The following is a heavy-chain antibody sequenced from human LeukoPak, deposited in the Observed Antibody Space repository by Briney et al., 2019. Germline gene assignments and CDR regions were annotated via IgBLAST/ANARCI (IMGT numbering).Heavy chain of an antibody. V-gene: IGHV3-74*01. J-gene: IGHJ3*02. D-gene: IGHD1-26*01. CDR3: ARDLGNLINAYDI. CDR1: GFTFSDYW. Sequence: GGSLRLSCAASGFTFSDYWMHWVRQAPGKGLVWVSRISRDESSTNYADSVKGRFTISRDNAKGTLYFQMYSLRPEDTAVYYCARDLGNLINAYDIWGQGTMVTVSS. CDR2: ISRDESST.